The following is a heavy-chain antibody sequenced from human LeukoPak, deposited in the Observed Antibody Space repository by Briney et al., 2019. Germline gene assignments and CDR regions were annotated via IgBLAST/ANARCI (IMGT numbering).Heavy chain of an antibody. CDR1: GYTFTGYY. CDR2: INPNSGGT. Sequence: ASVKVSCKASGYTFTGYYMHWVRQAPGQELEWMGWINPNSGGTNYAQKFQGRVTMTRDTSISTAYMELSRLRSEDTAVYYCARTMGYCTNGVCYYYGMDVWGQGTTVTVSS. CDR3: ARTMGYCTNGVCYYYGMDV. J-gene: IGHJ6*02. V-gene: IGHV1-2*02. D-gene: IGHD2-8*01.